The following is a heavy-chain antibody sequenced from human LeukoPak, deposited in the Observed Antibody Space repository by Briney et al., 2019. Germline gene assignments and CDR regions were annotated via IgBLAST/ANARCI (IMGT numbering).Heavy chain of an antibody. J-gene: IGHJ4*02. CDR1: RYTFTRYY. CDR3: ASVRGDVAVTAMDY. CDR2: SNPNTGGT. Sequence: ASVKVSCKASRYTFTRYYMHWVRQPPAPGLEGVGYSNPNTGGTNHAQKFQDRVTMTMNTSVSKDYMEVSRMRSDDTAVYYCASVRGDVAVTAMDYWGQGTLVTVSS. V-gene: IGHV1-2*02. D-gene: IGHD2-21*02.